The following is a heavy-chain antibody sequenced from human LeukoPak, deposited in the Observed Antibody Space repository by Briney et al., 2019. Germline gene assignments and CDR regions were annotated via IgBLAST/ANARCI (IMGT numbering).Heavy chain of an antibody. CDR2: INSDGSST. V-gene: IGHV3-74*01. D-gene: IGHD4-17*01. J-gene: IGHJ3*02. CDR3: ARGLMGYGVDDAFDI. Sequence: GGSLRLSCAASGFTFSSYWMHWVRQAPGKGLVWVSRINSDGSSTSYADPVKGRFTISRDNAKNTLYLQMNSLRAEDTAVYYCARGLMGYGVDDAFDIWGQGTMVTVSS. CDR1: GFTFSSYW.